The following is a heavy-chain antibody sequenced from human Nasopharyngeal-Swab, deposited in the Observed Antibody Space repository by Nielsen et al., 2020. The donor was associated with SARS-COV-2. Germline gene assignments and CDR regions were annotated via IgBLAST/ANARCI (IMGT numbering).Heavy chain of an antibody. CDR1: GGTLSSYA. V-gene: IGHV1-69*13. Sequence: SVKVSCKASGGTLSSYAISWVRQAPGQGLEWMGGIIPIFGTANYAQKFQGRVTITADESTSTAYMELSSLRSEDTAVYYCARTYYYGSGSYYNFDYWGQGALVTVSS. J-gene: IGHJ4*02. CDR3: ARTYYYGSGSYYNFDY. CDR2: IIPIFGTA. D-gene: IGHD3-10*01.